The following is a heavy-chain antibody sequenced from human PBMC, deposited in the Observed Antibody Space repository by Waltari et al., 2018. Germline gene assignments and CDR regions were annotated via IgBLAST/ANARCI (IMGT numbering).Heavy chain of an antibody. CDR2: IYTSGST. CDR3: ARDAVTISNWFDP. J-gene: IGHJ5*02. V-gene: IGHV4-61*02. Sequence: QVQLQESGPGLVKPSQTLSLTCTVSGGSISSGSYYWRWIRQPAGKGLEWIGRIYTSGSTNYNPSLKSRVTISVDTSKNQFSLKLSSVTAADTAVYYCARDAVTISNWFDPWGQGTLVTVSS. CDR1: GGSISSGSYY. D-gene: IGHD4-17*01.